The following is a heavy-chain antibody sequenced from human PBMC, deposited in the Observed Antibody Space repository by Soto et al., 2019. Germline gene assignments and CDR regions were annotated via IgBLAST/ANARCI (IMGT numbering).Heavy chain of an antibody. CDR1: GFNFRAYG. Sequence: GSLRLSCAASGFNFRAYGMHWVRQAPGKGLQWVAVMSSDASNKYYADSVKGRFTISRDNSQNTLYLQMNSLRPEDTAVYYCAKGSSSVYYYYYGMDVWGQGTTVTVSS. D-gene: IGHD6-6*01. V-gene: IGHV3-30*18. CDR2: MSSDASNK. J-gene: IGHJ6*02. CDR3: AKGSSSVYYYYYGMDV.